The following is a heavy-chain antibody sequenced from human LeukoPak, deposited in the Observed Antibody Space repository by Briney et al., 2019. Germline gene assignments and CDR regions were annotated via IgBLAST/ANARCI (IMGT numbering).Heavy chain of an antibody. CDR3: ARGSNDYLGQFDY. J-gene: IGHJ4*02. CDR1: GYTFSSYD. Sequence: GASVKVSCKASGYTFSSYDIYWVRQAPGQGLEWMGWISTYTEDTKYAQKFQGRVTMTTDTYTTTAYMELRNLKSDDTAVYYCARGSNDYLGQFDYWGQGTLVTVSS. CDR2: ISTYTEDT. D-gene: IGHD3-16*01. V-gene: IGHV1-18*01.